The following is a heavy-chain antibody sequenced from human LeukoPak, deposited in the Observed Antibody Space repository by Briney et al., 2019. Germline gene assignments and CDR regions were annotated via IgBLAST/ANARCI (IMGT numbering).Heavy chain of an antibody. V-gene: IGHV4-61*02. J-gene: IGHJ3*02. Sequence: SETLSLTCTVSGGSISSGSYYWSWIRQPAGKGLEWIGRIYTSGSTNYNPSLKSRVTISVDTSKNQFSLKLSSVTAADTAVYYCHGTMVPRIGAFDIWGQGTMVTVSS. CDR3: HGTMVPRIGAFDI. CDR1: GGSISSGSYY. CDR2: IYTSGST. D-gene: IGHD3-10*01.